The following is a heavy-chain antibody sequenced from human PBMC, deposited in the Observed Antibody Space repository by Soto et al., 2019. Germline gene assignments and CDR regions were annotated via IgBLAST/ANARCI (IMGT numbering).Heavy chain of an antibody. Sequence: PSKTLSLTCIVSGDSVTSGSYYWTWLRQPPGKGLEWIGYISYTGRTKYNPSLQSRVTISVDTSKNEFSLNLSSVTAADTAVYFCAREWGLLPYYVMNVWGHGTAVTVSS. V-gene: IGHV4-61*01. CDR2: ISYTGRT. J-gene: IGHJ6*02. CDR3: AREWGLLPYYVMNV. D-gene: IGHD7-27*01. CDR1: GDSVTSGSYY.